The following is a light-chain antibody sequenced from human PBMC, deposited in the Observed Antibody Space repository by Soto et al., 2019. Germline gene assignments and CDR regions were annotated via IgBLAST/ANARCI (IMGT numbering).Light chain of an antibody. V-gene: IGKV3-11*01. CDR1: QSVGTY. CDR3: QQRTNWPPFT. CDR2: DAS. Sequence: EIVLTQSPATLSLSPGERATLSCRASQSVGTYLAWYQQKPGQAPRLLIYDASNRATGIPARFSGSGSGTDFTLTISSLESEDFAVYYCQQRTNWPPFTFGPGTTVDIK. J-gene: IGKJ3*01.